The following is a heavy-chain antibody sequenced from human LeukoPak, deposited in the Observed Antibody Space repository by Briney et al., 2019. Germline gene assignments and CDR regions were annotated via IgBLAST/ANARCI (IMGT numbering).Heavy chain of an antibody. D-gene: IGHD6-13*01. J-gene: IGHJ4*02. CDR3: AAYSSSEYHNFDY. V-gene: IGHV1-2*02. CDR2: FNPDSGGA. CDR1: GYTFTGYY. Sequence: ASVNVSCKASGYTFTGYYLHWVRQAPGQGLEWMGWFNPDSGGANYPQDFQGRVTMTGDTSISTAYMELTRLTSDDTAVYYCAAYSSSEYHNFDYWGQGSLVTVSS.